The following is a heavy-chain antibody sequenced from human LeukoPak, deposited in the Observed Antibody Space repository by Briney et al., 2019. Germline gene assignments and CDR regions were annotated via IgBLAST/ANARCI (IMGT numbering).Heavy chain of an antibody. D-gene: IGHD3-10*01. CDR2: MYYTGNT. V-gene: IGHV4-39*01. J-gene: IGHJ5*02. CDR1: GDSISSSSTYY. CDR3: ARQAAGNYFGSGSYYP. Sequence: SKTLSLTCTVSGDSISSSSTYYWVWLRQPPGKGLEWIGSMYYTGNTYYNPSLKSRVAISVDMSKNQFSLKLNSVTAADTAVYYCARQAAGNYFGSGSYYPWGQGTLVAVSS.